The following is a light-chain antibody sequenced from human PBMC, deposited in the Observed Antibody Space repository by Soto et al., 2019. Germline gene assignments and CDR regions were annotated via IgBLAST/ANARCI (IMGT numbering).Light chain of an antibody. Sequence: QSVLTQPASVSGSPGPSITISCTGTSSDVGGYNYVSWYQQHPGKDPKLMIYDVSNRPSGVSNRFSGSKSGNTASRTISGLQAEYEADYYCSAYTSSSTLVVFGTGTKVTVL. J-gene: IGLJ1*01. CDR2: DVS. V-gene: IGLV2-14*01. CDR3: SAYTSSSTLVV. CDR1: SSDVGGYNY.